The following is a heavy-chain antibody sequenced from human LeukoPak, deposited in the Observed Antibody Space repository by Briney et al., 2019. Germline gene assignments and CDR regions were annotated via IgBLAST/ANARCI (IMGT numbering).Heavy chain of an antibody. CDR3: TRETAFDF. CDR1: GFIFNDYS. Sequence: GGSLRLSCVGSGFIFNDYSMNWVRQAPGKGPEWVSYISSRSSTIYYADSVKGRFTISRDNAKNSLYLQMNSLRAEDSAVYYCTRETAFDFWGQGTVVTVSS. J-gene: IGHJ3*01. CDR2: ISSRSSTI. V-gene: IGHV3-48*04.